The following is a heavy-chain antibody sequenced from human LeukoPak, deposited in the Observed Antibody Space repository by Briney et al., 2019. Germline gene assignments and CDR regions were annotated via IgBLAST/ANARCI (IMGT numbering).Heavy chain of an antibody. V-gene: IGHV4-34*01. CDR3: ARGGSRYSGSCFDG. CDR2: INHSGST. Sequence: SGTLSLTCAVYGGSLSGYYWCWLGQPPGKGVAWMGEINHSGSTNYNLSLLSRVIISADTSKNQFSLQLSSATAADTAVYYCARGGSRYSGSCFDGWGEGALVTASS. J-gene: IGHJ4*02. D-gene: IGHD1-26*01. CDR1: GGSLSGYY.